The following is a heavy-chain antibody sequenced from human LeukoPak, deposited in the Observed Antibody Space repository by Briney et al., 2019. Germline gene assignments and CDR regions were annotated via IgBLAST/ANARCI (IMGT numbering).Heavy chain of an antibody. D-gene: IGHD3-22*01. J-gene: IGHJ3*02. V-gene: IGHV3-9*01. CDR2: ISWNSGSI. CDR3: AKVRYYDSKDAFDI. Sequence: GGSLRLSCAASGFTFDDYAMHWVRQAPGKGLEWVSGISWNSGSIGYADSVKGRFTISRDNAKNSLYLQMNSLRAEDTALYYCAKVRYYDSKDAFDIWGQGTMVTVSS. CDR1: GFTFDDYA.